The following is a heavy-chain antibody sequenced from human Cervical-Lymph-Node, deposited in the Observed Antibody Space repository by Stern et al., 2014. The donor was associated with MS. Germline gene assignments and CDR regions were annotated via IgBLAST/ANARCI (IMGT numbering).Heavy chain of an antibody. CDR3: AKQQSANGYEFFDY. D-gene: IGHD1/OR15-1a*01. J-gene: IGHJ4*02. CDR1: GGTFSSFG. CDR2: IIPIFGTA. V-gene: IGHV1-69*01. Sequence: QLVQSGAEVKKPGSSVKVSCKASGGTFSSFGISWVRQAPGQGPEWMGDIIPIFGTANYAQKFQGRVTITADESTNTAYMALRSLRSEDTAVYYCAKQQSANGYEFFDYWGQGTLVTVSS.